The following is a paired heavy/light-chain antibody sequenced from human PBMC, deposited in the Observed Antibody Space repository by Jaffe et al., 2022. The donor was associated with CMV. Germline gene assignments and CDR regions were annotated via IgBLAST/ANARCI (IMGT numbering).Heavy chain of an antibody. CDR1: GGSISGTTYY. CDR3: VRSARDFVGAGWFDP. CDR2: GYYSGTT. D-gene: IGHD2-21*01. Sequence: QLHLQESGPGLVKPSETLSLTCTVSGGSISGTTYYWGWIRQSPGKGLEWIGSGYYSGTTYYNPSLKSRVTISVDTSKNKFSLNVTSVTAEDTAVYYCVRSARDFVGAGWFDPWGQGTLVTVSS. V-gene: IGHV4-39*01. J-gene: IGHJ5*02.
Light chain of an antibody. CDR1: QIIDTW. V-gene: IGKV1-5*03. J-gene: IGKJ1*01. CDR3: QQYNAYPWT. CDR2: KAS. Sequence: DIQMTQSPSTLSASVGDRVTITCRASQIIDTWLAWYQQRPGKAPKLLMYKASTLENGVPPRFSGSGSGTEFTLTISSLQPDDFATYYCQQYNAYPWTFGQGTKVEIK.